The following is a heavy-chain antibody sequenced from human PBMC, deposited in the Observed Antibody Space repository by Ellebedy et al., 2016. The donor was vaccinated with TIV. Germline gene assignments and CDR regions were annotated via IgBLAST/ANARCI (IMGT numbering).Heavy chain of an antibody. CDR2: IFTSDVT. CDR1: GFAVNGYY. V-gene: IGHV3-53*01. CDR3: ARELVGATGY. Sequence: GESLKISCAASGFAVNGYYITWVRQAPGKGLDWVSVIFTSDVTAYTDSVRGRFTISRDTYKNTVNLQMNSLRAEDTAVYYCARELVGATGYWGQGTLVTVSS. D-gene: IGHD1-26*01. J-gene: IGHJ4*02.